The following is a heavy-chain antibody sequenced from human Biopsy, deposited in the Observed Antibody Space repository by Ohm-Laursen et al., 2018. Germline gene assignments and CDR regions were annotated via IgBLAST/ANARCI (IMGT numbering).Heavy chain of an antibody. D-gene: IGHD1-26*01. CDR1: GDSVSNNF. V-gene: IGHV4-59*08. J-gene: IGHJ4*02. CDR2: KFYRGTT. Sequence: GTLSLTCIVSGDSVSNNFWTWIRQPPGKTLEWIAYKFYRGTTTYNPSLKGRVIVSVDPPKSQISLKLTSVTASDTAIYYCARLTRRGNFIFFDYWGQGTLVAVSS. CDR3: ARLTRRGNFIFFDY.